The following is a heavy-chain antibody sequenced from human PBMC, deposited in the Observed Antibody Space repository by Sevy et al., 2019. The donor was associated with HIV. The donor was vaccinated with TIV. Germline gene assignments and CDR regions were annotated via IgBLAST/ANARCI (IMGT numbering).Heavy chain of an antibody. CDR2: ISYDGSNK. CDR1: GFTFSSYG. J-gene: IGHJ4*02. D-gene: IGHD6-13*01. CDR3: AKSSSWPYYFDY. V-gene: IGHV3-30*18. Sequence: GGSLRLSCAASGFTFSSYGMHWVRQAPGKGLEWVAVISYDGSNKYYADSVKGRFTISRDNSKNTLYLQMNSLRAEDTAVYYCAKSSSWPYYFDYWGQRTLVTVSS.